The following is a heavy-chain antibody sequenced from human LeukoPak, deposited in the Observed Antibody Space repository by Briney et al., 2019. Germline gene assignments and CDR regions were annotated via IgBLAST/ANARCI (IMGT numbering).Heavy chain of an antibody. Sequence: SETLSLTCTVSGGSVSGSDPYWVWVRQPPGKGLEWVGSIYYGGTTYSNPSLKSRVTISADTSKNQFSLKLSSVTAADTAVYYCARDRGLQELAFDIWGQGTMVTVSS. CDR1: GGSVSGSDPY. D-gene: IGHD3-10*01. CDR2: IYYGGTT. CDR3: ARDRGLQELAFDI. J-gene: IGHJ3*02. V-gene: IGHV4-39*07.